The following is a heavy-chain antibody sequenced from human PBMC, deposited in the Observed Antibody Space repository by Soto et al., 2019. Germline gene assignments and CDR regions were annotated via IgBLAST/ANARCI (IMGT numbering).Heavy chain of an antibody. Sequence: QVQLQQWGAGLLKPSETLSLTCAVYGESFSGYYWTWIRQSPGKGLEWIGEISHRGSINHNPSPKGRVTISVDTSKSQFSLKLASVTAADTAVYYCARGRQVAPSALFRRAGDYSLDVWGQGTTVTVSS. V-gene: IGHV4-34*02. CDR3: ARGRQVAPSALFRRAGDYSLDV. CDR1: GESFSGYY. D-gene: IGHD2-21*01. J-gene: IGHJ6*02. CDR2: ISHRGSI.